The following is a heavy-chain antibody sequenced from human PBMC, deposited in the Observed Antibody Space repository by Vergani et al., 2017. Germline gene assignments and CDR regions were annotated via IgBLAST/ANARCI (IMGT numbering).Heavy chain of an antibody. CDR1: GYTFTGYY. J-gene: IGHJ4*02. D-gene: IGHD2-8*01. CDR2: INPNSGGT. V-gene: IGHV1-2*02. CDR3: ARDSGMVYATFDY. Sequence: QVQLVQSGAEVKKPGASVKVSCKASGYTFTGYYMHWVRQAPGQGLEWMGWINPNSGGTNYEQKFQGRVTMTRDTSISTAYMELSRLRSDDTAVYYCARDSGMVYATFDYWGQGTLVTVSS.